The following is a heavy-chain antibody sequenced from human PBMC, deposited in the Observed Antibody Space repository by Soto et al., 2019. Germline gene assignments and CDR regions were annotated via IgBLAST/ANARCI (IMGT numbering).Heavy chain of an antibody. CDR2: IYYSGST. J-gene: IGHJ1*01. CDR1: GGSISSSSYY. D-gene: IGHD6-13*01. CDR3: ARHGSIAAAGPEYFQH. Sequence: QLQLQESGPGLVKPSETLSLTCTVSGGSISSSSYYWGWIRQPPGKGLEWIGSIYYSGSTYYNPSLKSRVTISVDTSKNQFSLKLSSVTAADTAVYYCARHGSIAAAGPEYFQHWGQGTLVTVSS. V-gene: IGHV4-39*01.